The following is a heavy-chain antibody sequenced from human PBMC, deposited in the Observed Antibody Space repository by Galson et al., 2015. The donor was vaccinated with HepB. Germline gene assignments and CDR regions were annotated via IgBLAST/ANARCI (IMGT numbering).Heavy chain of an antibody. Sequence: ETLSLTCTVSGGSMSRSSYYWGWIRQPPGEGLEWIGSTYYSGNTYYNPSLDSRVTISVDTSKNQFYLKLRSVTAADTAVYYCARDIRVPDPWGQGALVTVSS. CDR2: TYYSGNT. J-gene: IGHJ5*02. CDR1: GGSMSRSSYY. V-gene: IGHV4-39*07. CDR3: ARDIRVPDP.